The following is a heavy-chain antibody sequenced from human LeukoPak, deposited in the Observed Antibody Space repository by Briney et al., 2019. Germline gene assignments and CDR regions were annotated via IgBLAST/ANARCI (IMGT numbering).Heavy chain of an antibody. J-gene: IGHJ4*02. D-gene: IGHD2-15*01. Sequence: PGGSLRLSCVASGFTFDTYAISWARQAPGKGLEWVSAISKSGDTTFYTDSVKGRFTISRDNSKYTLYLQMNSLRAEDTAVYYCAKETLYCSGGSCYGSGYFDYWGQGTLVTVSS. CDR2: ISKSGDTT. V-gene: IGHV3-23*01. CDR3: AKETLYCSGGSCYGSGYFDY. CDR1: GFTFDTYA.